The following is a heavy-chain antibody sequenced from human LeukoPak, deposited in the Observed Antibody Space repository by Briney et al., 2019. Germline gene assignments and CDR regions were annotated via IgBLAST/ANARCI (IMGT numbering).Heavy chain of an antibody. D-gene: IGHD3-22*01. Sequence: SETLSLTCTVPGDSISSSYWSWIRQPPGKGLEWVGYIHHSGRTNYKPSLKSRVTIFVDTSNNQFSLRLTSLIAADTAMYYCVRGYYDSRGDSNPFDIWGQGTMVTVSS. CDR1: GDSISSSY. CDR2: IHHSGRT. V-gene: IGHV4-59*03. CDR3: VRGYYDSRGDSNPFDI. J-gene: IGHJ3*02.